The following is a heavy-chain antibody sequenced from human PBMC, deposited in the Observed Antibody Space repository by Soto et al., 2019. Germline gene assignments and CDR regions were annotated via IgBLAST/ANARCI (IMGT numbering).Heavy chain of an antibody. CDR2: INRDGSEK. J-gene: IGHJ4*02. CDR1: GFIFTNYW. V-gene: IGHV3-7*03. Sequence: EVQLVESGGGLVQPGGSLRLSCAASGFIFTNYWMSWVRQAPGEGLEWLANINRDGSEKRYVDSVKGRFSISRDNAKNSLYLQMNSLSADDTGVYYCTSARSVGVPGGFIEYWGQGNLVTVSS. CDR3: TSARSVGVPGGFIEY. D-gene: IGHD2-15*01.